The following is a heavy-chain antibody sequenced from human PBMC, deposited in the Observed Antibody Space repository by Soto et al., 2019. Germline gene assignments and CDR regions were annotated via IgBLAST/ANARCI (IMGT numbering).Heavy chain of an antibody. CDR2: IRSKANSYAT. V-gene: IGHV3-73*01. D-gene: IGHD3-10*01. CDR3: GMVRGGPRPGHIDY. Sequence: GGSLRLSCAASGFTFSGSAMHWVRQASGKGLEWVGRIRSKANSYATAYAASVKGRFAISRDDSKNTAYLQMNSLRAEDTAVYYCGMVRGGPRPGHIDYWGQGTLVTVSS. J-gene: IGHJ4*02. CDR1: GFTFSGSA.